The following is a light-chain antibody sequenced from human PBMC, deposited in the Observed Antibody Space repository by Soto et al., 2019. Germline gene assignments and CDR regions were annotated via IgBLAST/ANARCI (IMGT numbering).Light chain of an antibody. J-gene: IGLJ3*02. CDR3: SSYTRSSTWV. CDR1: SSDVGAYNY. CDR2: EVS. V-gene: IGLV2-14*01. Sequence: QSALTQPASVSGSPGQSITISCTGTSSDVGAYNYVSWYQQHPGKAPKLMIYEVSNRPSGVSNRFSGSKSGNTASLTISGLQAGDEADYYCSSYTRSSTWVFGGGTKLTVL.